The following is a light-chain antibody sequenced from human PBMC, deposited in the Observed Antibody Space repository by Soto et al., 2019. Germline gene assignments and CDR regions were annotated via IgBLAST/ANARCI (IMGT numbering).Light chain of an antibody. V-gene: IGKV3-20*01. J-gene: IGKJ5*01. Sequence: EIVLTQSPGTLSLSPGERATLSCRASQSVSSSYLAWYQQKPGQAPRLLIYGASSRATGIPDRFSGSGSGTDFTLTISRLEPEDFAVYYCQQYRSSSPATFGQGTRLEIK. CDR1: QSVSSSY. CDR2: GAS. CDR3: QQYRSSSPAT.